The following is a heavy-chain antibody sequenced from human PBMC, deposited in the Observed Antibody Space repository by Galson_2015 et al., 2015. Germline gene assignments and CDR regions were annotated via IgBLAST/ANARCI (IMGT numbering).Heavy chain of an antibody. D-gene: IGHD6-19*01. CDR2: ISTSGGNT. CDR3: AKHSVSSGWYFDC. V-gene: IGHV3-23*01. Sequence: SLRLSCAASGFIFNSYTMNWVRRTPGKGLEWVSTISTSGGNTYYADSVKGRFTISRDNSKNTLYLQMSRLRAEDTALYYCAKHSVSSGWYFDCWGQGTLVTVSS. CDR1: GFIFNSYT. J-gene: IGHJ4*02.